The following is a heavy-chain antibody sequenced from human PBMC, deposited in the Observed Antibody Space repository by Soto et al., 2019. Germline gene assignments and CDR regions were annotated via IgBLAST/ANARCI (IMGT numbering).Heavy chain of an antibody. CDR1: GTSVSNYY. CDR2: IYTSGST. Sequence: NPSETLSLTCSVSGTSVSNYYWSWIRQPAGKGLEHIGRIYTSGSTSYNPSLKSRVTMSMDTSQTQIYLNLTSVTAADTAVYYCARGGIQLSYAFDYWGQGIQVTVS. V-gene: IGHV4-4*07. J-gene: IGHJ4*02. CDR3: ARGGIQLSYAFDY. D-gene: IGHD5-18*01.